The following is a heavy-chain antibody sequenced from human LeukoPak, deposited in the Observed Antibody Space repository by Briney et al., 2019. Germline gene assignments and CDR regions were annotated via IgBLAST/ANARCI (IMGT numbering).Heavy chain of an antibody. V-gene: IGHV4-4*07. Sequence: SETLSLTCTVSGASISSHYWNWIRQPAGKELEWIGRIYNTGSANYNPSLKSRVTISVDTSKNQFSLKLSSVTAADTAVYYCARDDVDTPPFDYLGQGTLGTVSS. CDR2: IYNTGSA. CDR1: GASISSHY. D-gene: IGHD5-18*01. CDR3: ARDDVDTPPFDY. J-gene: IGHJ4*02.